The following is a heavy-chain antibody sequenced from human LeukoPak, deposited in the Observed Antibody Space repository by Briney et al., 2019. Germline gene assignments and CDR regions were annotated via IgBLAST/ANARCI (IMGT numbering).Heavy chain of an antibody. V-gene: IGHV4-34*01. Sequence: PSGTLSLTCAVYGGSFSGYYWSWIRQRPGKGLEWIGEINHSGSTNYNPSLKSRVTISVDTSKNQFSLKLSSVTGADTAVYYCARGLRYSSGWYGYWGQGTLVTVSS. CDR1: GGSFSGYY. CDR3: ARGLRYSSGWYGY. J-gene: IGHJ4*02. D-gene: IGHD6-19*01. CDR2: INHSGST.